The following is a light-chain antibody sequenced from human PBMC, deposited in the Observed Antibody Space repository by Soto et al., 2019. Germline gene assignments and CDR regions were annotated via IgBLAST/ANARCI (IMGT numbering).Light chain of an antibody. J-gene: IGKJ1*01. CDR3: QQYGSSSWT. CDR2: GTS. Sequence: EIVLTQSPGTLSLSPGERATLSCRASQSVSSSYLAWYQQKPGQAPRLLIYGTSSRATAIPDRVSGSGSGTDFTLTISRLEPEDFAVYYCQQYGSSSWTFGLGTKVEIK. CDR1: QSVSSSY. V-gene: IGKV3-20*01.